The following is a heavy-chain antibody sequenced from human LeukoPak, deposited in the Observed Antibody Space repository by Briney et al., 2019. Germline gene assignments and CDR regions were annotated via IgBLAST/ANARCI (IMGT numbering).Heavy chain of an antibody. J-gene: IGHJ4*02. CDR1: GGSISRYY. Sequence: SETLSLTCTVSGGSISRYYWSWIRQPPGKGLEWIGYIYYSGSTNYNPSLKSRVTISVDTSKNHFSLKLGSVTAADTAVYYCARTYGSGSYYNYWGQGTLVPVSS. CDR3: ARTYGSGSYYNY. CDR2: IYYSGST. D-gene: IGHD3-10*01. V-gene: IGHV4-59*01.